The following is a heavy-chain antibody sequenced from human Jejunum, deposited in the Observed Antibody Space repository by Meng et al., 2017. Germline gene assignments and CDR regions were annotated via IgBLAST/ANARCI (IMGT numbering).Heavy chain of an antibody. CDR3: AREIEAAGHAGLDY. V-gene: IGHV1-2*06. J-gene: IGHJ4*02. Sequence: VQLVQLGTELKKPGASVNVSCKASGYTFTNYYIRWVRQAPGQGLDWMGRINPNSGGTNYAQKFQGRVTMTRDTSISTVYMELSSLRSDDTAVYYCAREIEAAGHAGLDYWGQGTLVTVSS. CDR1: GYTFTNYY. D-gene: IGHD6-13*01. CDR2: INPNSGGT.